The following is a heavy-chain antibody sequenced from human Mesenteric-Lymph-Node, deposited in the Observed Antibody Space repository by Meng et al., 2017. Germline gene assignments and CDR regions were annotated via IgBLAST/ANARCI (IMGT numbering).Heavy chain of an antibody. CDR1: GFTFSDYE. V-gene: IGHV3-48*03. CDR3: ARTAMVRGVIITPTFDC. D-gene: IGHD3-10*01. J-gene: IGHJ4*02. Sequence: GESLKISCAASGFTFSDYEMSWVRQAPGKGLEWVSYIRGSGSGIYYADSVKGRFSISRDNAKNSLYLQMNSLRAEDTAVYYCARTAMVRGVIITPTFDCWGQGTLVTVSS. CDR2: IRGSGSGI.